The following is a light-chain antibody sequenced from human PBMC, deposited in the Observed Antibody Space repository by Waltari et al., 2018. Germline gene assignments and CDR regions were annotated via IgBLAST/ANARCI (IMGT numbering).Light chain of an antibody. CDR3: CSYAGSNTYV. CDR2: EVS. J-gene: IGLJ1*01. V-gene: IGLV2-23*02. CDR1: TSDVRTYTP. Sequence: QSALTQPASVSGSPGQSITISCTGTTSDVRTYTPVSWYQQHPGKAPKLIIYEVSKRPSGISNRFSASKSGNTASLTISGLQAEDEADYYCCSYAGSNTYVFGTGTKVTVL.